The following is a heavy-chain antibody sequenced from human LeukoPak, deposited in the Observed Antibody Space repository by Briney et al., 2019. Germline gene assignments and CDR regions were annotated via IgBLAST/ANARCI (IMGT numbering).Heavy chain of an antibody. V-gene: IGHV1-2*02. CDR2: INPNSGGT. J-gene: IGHJ4*02. D-gene: IGHD3-22*01. Sequence: ASVKVSCKASGYTFTGYYMHWVRQAPGQGLEWMGWINPNSGGTNYAQKFQGRVTMTRDTSISTAYMELSSLRSEDTAVYYCAMAAYDSSGWNDYWGQGTLVTVSS. CDR3: AMAAYDSSGWNDY. CDR1: GYTFTGYY.